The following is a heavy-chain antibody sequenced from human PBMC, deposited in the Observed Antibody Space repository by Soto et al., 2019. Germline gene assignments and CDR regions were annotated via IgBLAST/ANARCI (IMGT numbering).Heavy chain of an antibody. CDR2: ISGSGGST. V-gene: IGHV3-23*01. CDR3: ARSSDFDP. CDR1: GFTFSSYG. Sequence: GGSLRLSCTVSGFTFSSYGMNWVRQAPGKGLEWVSAISGSGGSTYYADSVKGRFTISRENAKNSLYLQMNSLRAGDTAVYYCARSSDFDPWGQGTLVTVSS. J-gene: IGHJ5*02.